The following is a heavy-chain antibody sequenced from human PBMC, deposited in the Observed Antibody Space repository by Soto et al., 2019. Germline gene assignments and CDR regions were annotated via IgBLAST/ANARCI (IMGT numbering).Heavy chain of an antibody. CDR1: GFTFNNYA. CDR3: AKGIHVMVVPGTAYFDS. V-gene: IGHV3-23*01. Sequence: DVLLSASGGGLVHPGGSLRVSCAASGFTFNNYAMNWVRQIPGKGLEWVSSISGNAGSTWYADSVKGRFTISRDYSQGTVSLQMSSLRADDTAIYYCAKGIHVMVVPGTAYFDSWGRGTLVTVSS. CDR2: ISGNAGST. D-gene: IGHD2-21*02. J-gene: IGHJ4*02.